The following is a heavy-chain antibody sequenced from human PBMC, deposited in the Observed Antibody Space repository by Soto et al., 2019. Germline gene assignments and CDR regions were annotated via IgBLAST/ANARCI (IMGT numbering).Heavy chain of an antibody. Sequence: SETLSLTCTVYGVSSRAYYWSWIRQPPGKGLEWIGEISHSGSTYYNPSLKSRVTMSVDTSENQFSLTLHSVTAADTAVYYCATHDRYSGSLSPFDYWGQGALVTVSS. D-gene: IGHD1-26*01. V-gene: IGHV4-34*01. CDR3: ATHDRYSGSLSPFDY. J-gene: IGHJ4*02. CDR1: GVSSRAYY. CDR2: ISHSGST.